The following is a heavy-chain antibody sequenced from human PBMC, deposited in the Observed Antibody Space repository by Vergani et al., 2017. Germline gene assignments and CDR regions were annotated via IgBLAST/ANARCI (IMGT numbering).Heavy chain of an antibody. CDR3: ARGNVRYQLLFPFSGNWFDP. J-gene: IGHJ5*02. CDR2: IYYSGST. CDR1: GGSISSYY. V-gene: IGHV4-59*01. Sequence: QVQLPESGPGLVKPSENLSLTCTVSGGSISSYYWSWIRQPPGKGLEWIGYIYYSGSTNYNPSLKSRVTISVDTSKNQFSLKLSSVTAADTAVYYCARGNVRYQLLFPFSGNWFDPWGQGTLVTVSS. D-gene: IGHD2-2*01.